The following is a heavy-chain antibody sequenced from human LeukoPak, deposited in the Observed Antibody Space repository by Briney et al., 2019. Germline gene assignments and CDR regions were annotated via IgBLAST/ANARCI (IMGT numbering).Heavy chain of an antibody. CDR1: GFTFSNAW. J-gene: IGHJ4*02. CDR3: TTERYCSGGSCYLVSH. CDR2: IKSKTDGGTT. V-gene: IGHV3-15*07. D-gene: IGHD2-15*01. Sequence: GGSLRLSCAASGFTFSNAWMNWVRQAPGKGLEWVGRIKSKTDGGTTDYAAPVKGRFTISRDDSKNTLYLQMNSLKTEDTAVYYCTTERYCSGGSCYLVSHWGQGTLVTVSS.